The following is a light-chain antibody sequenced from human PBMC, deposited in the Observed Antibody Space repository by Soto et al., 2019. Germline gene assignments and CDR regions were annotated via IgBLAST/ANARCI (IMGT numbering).Light chain of an antibody. V-gene: IGKV3-15*01. CDR3: QQYDNWPPFT. CDR1: QSVGSH. J-gene: IGKJ3*01. Sequence: EIVMTQSPATLSVSPGERATLSCRASQSVGSHLAWYQQRPGQAPRLLIYGASYRATGIPARFSGSGSGTDFTLIISSLQSEDFAVYDCQQYDNWPPFTFGPGTKVDIK. CDR2: GAS.